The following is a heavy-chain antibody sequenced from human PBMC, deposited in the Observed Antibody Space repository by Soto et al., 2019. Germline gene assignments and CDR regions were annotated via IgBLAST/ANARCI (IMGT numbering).Heavy chain of an antibody. J-gene: IGHJ4*02. Sequence: SETLSLTCTVSGGSISSSNSYWGWIRQPPGKGLEWVGSIYHLGNTYYNPSLGSRVTISVDTSKNQFSLKLRSVTAADTAVFFCAGQYPYGGSGYHFTYWGQGALVPVSP. CDR2: IYHLGNT. V-gene: IGHV4-39*01. CDR1: GGSISSSNSY. D-gene: IGHD3-22*01. CDR3: AGQYPYGGSGYHFTY.